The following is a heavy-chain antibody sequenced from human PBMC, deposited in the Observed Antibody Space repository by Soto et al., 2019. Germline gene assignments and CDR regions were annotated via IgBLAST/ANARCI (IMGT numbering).Heavy chain of an antibody. D-gene: IGHD2-2*02. CDR1: GDSVSSNSAA. V-gene: IGHV6-1*01. J-gene: IGHJ4*02. Sequence: SQTLSLTCAISGDSVSSNSAAWNWIRQSPSRGLEWLGRTYYRSKWYYDYALSVKSRITINPDTSKNQISLQLDSVSPEDTAVYYCARSPATAIHGGFDSWGQGTLVTVSS. CDR2: TYYRSKWYY. CDR3: ARSPATAIHGGFDS.